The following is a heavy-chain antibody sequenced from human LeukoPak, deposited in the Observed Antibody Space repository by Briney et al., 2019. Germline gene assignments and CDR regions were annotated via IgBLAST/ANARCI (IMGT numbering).Heavy chain of an antibody. Sequence: SETLSLTCAVYGGSFSGYYWCWIRQPPGKGLEWIGEINHSGSTNYNPSLKSRVTISVDTSKNQFSLKLSSVTAADTAVYYCARDYSDGSTPRQFDYWGQGTLVTVSS. J-gene: IGHJ4*02. CDR1: GGSFSGYY. D-gene: IGHD2-15*01. CDR2: INHSGST. V-gene: IGHV4-34*01. CDR3: ARDYSDGSTPRQFDY.